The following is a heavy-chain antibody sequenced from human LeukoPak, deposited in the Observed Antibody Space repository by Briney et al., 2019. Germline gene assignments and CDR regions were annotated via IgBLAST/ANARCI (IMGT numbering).Heavy chain of an antibody. CDR1: GFTFSTYS. Sequence: GGSLRLSCAASGFTFSTYSMNWVRQAPGKGLEWVSYISSSGSTIYYADSVKGRFTISRDNAKNSLYLRMNSLRAEDTAVYYCARGVGQWLSSYWGQGTLVTVSS. CDR2: ISSSGSTI. CDR3: ARGVGQWLSSY. J-gene: IGHJ4*02. D-gene: IGHD6-19*01. V-gene: IGHV3-48*04.